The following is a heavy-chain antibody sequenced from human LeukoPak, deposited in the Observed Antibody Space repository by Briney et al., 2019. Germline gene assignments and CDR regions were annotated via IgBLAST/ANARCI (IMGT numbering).Heavy chain of an antibody. J-gene: IGHJ3*02. Sequence: ASVNVSRKASGYTFTGHYMYWVRQAPGQGLERMGWIKPISGGTNSAQKFQGRVTMTRHTSISTAYMELSRLRSDDTAVYYCARVSSGNAFDIWGQGTMVTVSS. CDR3: ARVSSGNAFDI. CDR1: GYTFTGHY. V-gene: IGHV1-2*02. CDR2: IKPISGGT. D-gene: IGHD1-26*01.